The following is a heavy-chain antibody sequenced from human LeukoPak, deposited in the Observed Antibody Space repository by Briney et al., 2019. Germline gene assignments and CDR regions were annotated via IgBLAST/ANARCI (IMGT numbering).Heavy chain of an antibody. D-gene: IGHD4-23*01. J-gene: IGHJ4*02. CDR3: ARDPRYGGSYLSDY. CDR2: IKQDGSEK. CDR1: GFTFSSYW. V-gene: IGHV3-7*01. Sequence: GGSLRLSCAASGFTFSSYWMSWVCQAPGKGLEWVANIKQDGSEKYYVDSVKGRFTISRDNVKNSLYLQMNSLRAEDTAVYYCARDPRYGGSYLSDYWGQGTLVTVSS.